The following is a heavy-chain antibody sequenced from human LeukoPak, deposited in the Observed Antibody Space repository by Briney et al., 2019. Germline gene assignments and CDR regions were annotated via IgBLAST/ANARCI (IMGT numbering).Heavy chain of an antibody. CDR1: GFTFSSYG. Sequence: GGSLRLSCAASGFTFSSYGMHWVRQAPGKGLEWVALIQYDGSNKYYPDSVKGRFTISRDNSKNTLNLQMNSLRAEDTAVYYCAKGTIRYCSSTGCYIDYWGQGTLVTVSS. CDR2: IQYDGSNK. V-gene: IGHV3-30*02. J-gene: IGHJ4*02. CDR3: AKGTIRYCSSTGCYIDY. D-gene: IGHD2-2*01.